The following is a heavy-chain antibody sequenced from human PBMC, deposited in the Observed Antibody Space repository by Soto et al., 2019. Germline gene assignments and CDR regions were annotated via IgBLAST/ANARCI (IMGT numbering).Heavy chain of an antibody. Sequence: QVQLVQSGAEVKKPGASVKVSCKASGYIFTSYGISWVRQAPGQGLEWVGRVSTDNGNTKYAQKLQGRVTMTTDTSASITYMELRSLRSDDTAVYYCERDKGQWLVSDWGQGTLVTVAS. D-gene: IGHD6-19*01. CDR2: VSTDNGNT. CDR1: GYIFTSYG. CDR3: ERDKGQWLVSD. J-gene: IGHJ1*01. V-gene: IGHV1-18*01.